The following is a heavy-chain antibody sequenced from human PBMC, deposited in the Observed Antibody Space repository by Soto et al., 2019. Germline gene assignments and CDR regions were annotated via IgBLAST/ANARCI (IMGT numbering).Heavy chain of an antibody. Sequence: QVQLVQSEGEMKQPGASVKVSCKASGYSFTTDGFCWVRQVPVQGLEWMGYISPSSGYTTYAPNLQDRVIVTTDSDTTNVYMELRSLRSDDTAVYYCASEMWTRSGPQNFFDYWGQGALVTVSS. J-gene: IGHJ4*02. CDR3: ASEMWTRSGPQNFFDY. D-gene: IGHD6-25*01. CDR2: ISPSSGYT. CDR1: GYSFTTDG. V-gene: IGHV1-18*01.